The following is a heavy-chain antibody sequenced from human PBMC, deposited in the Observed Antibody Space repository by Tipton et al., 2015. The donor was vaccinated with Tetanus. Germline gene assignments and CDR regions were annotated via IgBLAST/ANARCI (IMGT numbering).Heavy chain of an antibody. Sequence: TLSLTCTVSGDSISSHYWNWIRQPPGKGLEWIGYFSYSGSSNYNPSLKSRVTISGDTSKNQFSLKLSSVTPADTAVYYCAGVLRGTVNYFDYWGQGTLVTVSS. D-gene: IGHD4-17*01. J-gene: IGHJ4*02. V-gene: IGHV4-59*11. CDR2: FSYSGSS. CDR3: AGVLRGTVNYFDY. CDR1: GDSISSHY.